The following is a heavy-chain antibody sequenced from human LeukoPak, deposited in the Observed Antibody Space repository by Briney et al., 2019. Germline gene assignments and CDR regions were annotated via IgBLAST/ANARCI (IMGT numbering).Heavy chain of an antibody. J-gene: IGHJ1*01. CDR2: ISGSGGNA. Sequence: PGGSLRLSCAASGFTFSSYAMGWVRQAPGKGLEWVSTISGSGGNAYYADSVKGRFTISRDNSKNTLYLQMNSLRTEDTAVYYCAKDWGQVPASISGHWGQGTLVTVSS. CDR3: AKDWGQVPASISGH. V-gene: IGHV3-23*01. D-gene: IGHD2-2*01. CDR1: GFTFSSYA.